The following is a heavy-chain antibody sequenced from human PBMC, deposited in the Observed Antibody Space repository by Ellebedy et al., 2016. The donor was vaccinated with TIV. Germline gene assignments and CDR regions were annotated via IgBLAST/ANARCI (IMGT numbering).Heavy chain of an antibody. D-gene: IGHD3-10*01. V-gene: IGHV3-21*05. Sequence: GGSLRLXXVVSGFTFNSYAMGWVRQAPGRGLELVSYISGTSSHISYADSVRGRFTVSRDSAGNSLYLQMNGLTVDDTALYFCARTRGGEFDFWGQGSLVTVSS. CDR2: ISGTSSHI. J-gene: IGHJ4*02. CDR1: GFTFNSYA. CDR3: ARTRGGEFDF.